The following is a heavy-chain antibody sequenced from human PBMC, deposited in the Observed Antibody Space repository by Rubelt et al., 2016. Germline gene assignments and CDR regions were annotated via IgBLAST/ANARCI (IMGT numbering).Heavy chain of an antibody. Sequence: QVQLQQWGAGLLKPSETLSLTCAVYGGSFRGYYWSWIRQPPGKGLEWIGEINQSGSTNYNPSRKSWVTISVDKSKNQFALKLSSVTAADTAVYYCAGGLYSSSSVDYWGQGTLVTVSS. CDR1: GGSFRGYY. J-gene: IGHJ4*02. D-gene: IGHD6-6*01. CDR2: INQSGST. CDR3: AGGLYSSSSVDY. V-gene: IGHV4-34*01.